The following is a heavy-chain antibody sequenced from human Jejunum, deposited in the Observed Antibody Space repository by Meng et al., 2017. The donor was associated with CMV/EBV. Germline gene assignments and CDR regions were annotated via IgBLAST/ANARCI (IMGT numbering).Heavy chain of an antibody. Sequence: LSLPCFFSGGPLMVTNWCTWVRPSPGGALEWIGEIFHSGATTYNPSLKSRVTISIDNSKNQFSLKLTSVTAADTAVYFCGDPPADYWGQGVLVTVSS. V-gene: IGHV4-4*01. CDR3: GDPPADY. CDR2: IFHSGAT. CDR1: GGPLMVTNW. J-gene: IGHJ4*02.